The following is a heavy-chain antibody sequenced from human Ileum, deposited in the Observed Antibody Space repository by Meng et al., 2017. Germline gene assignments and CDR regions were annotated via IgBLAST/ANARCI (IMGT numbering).Heavy chain of an antibody. CDR3: ARNTVGTTTLDY. CDR2: INVHNRDK. D-gene: IGHD1-1*01. Sequence: VHLVQSGPQCKKSGASVKVSCKASGYTLTTNAKHWVRQAPGQGLEWMAWINVHNRDKSYSQKFQGRLTITRDTSASTAYLELSSLTSEDTAVYYCARNTVGTTTLDYWGQGTLVTVSS. V-gene: IGHV1-3*01. J-gene: IGHJ4*02. CDR1: GYTLTTNA.